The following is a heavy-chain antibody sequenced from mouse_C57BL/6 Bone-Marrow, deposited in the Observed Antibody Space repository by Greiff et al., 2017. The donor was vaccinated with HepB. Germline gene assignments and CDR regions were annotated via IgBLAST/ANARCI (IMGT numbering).Heavy chain of an antibody. CDR1: GFTFSSYG. Sequence: EVMLVESGGDLVKPGGSLKLSCAASGFTFSSYGMSWVRQTPDKRLEWVATISSGGSYTYYPDSVKGRFTISRDNAKNTLYLQMSSLKSEDTAMYYCARPPTIVTPYDFGYWGQGTTLTGSS. J-gene: IGHJ2*01. CDR3: ARPPTIVTPYDFGY. CDR2: ISSGGSYT. D-gene: IGHD2-5*01. V-gene: IGHV5-6*01.